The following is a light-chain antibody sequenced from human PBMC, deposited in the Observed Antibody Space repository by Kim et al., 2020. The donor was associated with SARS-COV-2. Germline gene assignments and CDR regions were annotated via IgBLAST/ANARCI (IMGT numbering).Light chain of an antibody. V-gene: IGKV1-5*03. CDR2: KVS. CDR3: QQYTIYST. J-gene: IGKJ2*01. Sequence: LSASVGDRVTITCRASQTISSSLAWFQQKPGKAPKLLIYKVSTLQSGVQTRFSGSGSGTEFTLTISSLQPDDFATYYCQQYTIYSTFGQGTKLEI. CDR1: QTISSS.